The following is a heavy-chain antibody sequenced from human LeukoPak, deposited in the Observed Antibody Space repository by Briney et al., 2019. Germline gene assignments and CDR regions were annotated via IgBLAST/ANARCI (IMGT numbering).Heavy chain of an antibody. J-gene: IGHJ5*02. CDR3: ARGHDGSGSVNWFDP. D-gene: IGHD3-10*01. CDR1: GGTFSSYA. Sequence: SVKVSCKASGGTFSSYAISWVRQAPGQGLEWMGGIIPIFGTANYAQKFQGRVTITADESTSTAYMELSSLRSEDTAVYYCARGHDGSGSVNWFDPWGQGTLVTVSS. CDR2: IIPIFGTA. V-gene: IGHV1-69*13.